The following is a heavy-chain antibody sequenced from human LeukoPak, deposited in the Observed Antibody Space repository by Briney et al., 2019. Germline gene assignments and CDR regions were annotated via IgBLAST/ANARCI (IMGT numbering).Heavy chain of an antibody. J-gene: IGHJ5*02. CDR1: GGSLSSSSTY. CDR3: ARNRENYYGSGELSWFDP. CDR2: IYYGGSN. D-gene: IGHD3-10*01. Sequence: PPETLSLTCFVSGGSLSSSSTYWGWIRQPPGKGLEWIGSIYYGGSNYYNPPLKSPVTISVDTSKNQFSLKRSSVTAADTAVCYWARNRENYYGSGELSWFDPWGQGTLVTVSS. V-gene: IGHV4-39*07.